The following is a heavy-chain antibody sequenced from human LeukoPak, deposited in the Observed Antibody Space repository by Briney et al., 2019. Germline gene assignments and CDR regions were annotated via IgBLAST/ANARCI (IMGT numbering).Heavy chain of an antibody. J-gene: IGHJ6*02. CDR2: ISAYNGNT. V-gene: IGHV1-18*01. Sequence: GASVRVSCKASGYTFTSYGISWVRQAPGQGLEWMGWISAYNGNTNYAQKLQGRVTMTTDTSTSTAYTELRSLRSDDTAVYYCARSCGGDCYTPLLRYGMDVWGQGTTVTVSS. D-gene: IGHD2-21*02. CDR3: ARSCGGDCYTPLLRYGMDV. CDR1: GYTFTSYG.